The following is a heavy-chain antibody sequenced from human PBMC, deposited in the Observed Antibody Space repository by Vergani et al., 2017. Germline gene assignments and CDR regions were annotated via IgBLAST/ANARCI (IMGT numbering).Heavy chain of an antibody. Sequence: QVQLVESGGGVVQPGGSLRLSCAASGFTFSTYGLHWVRQAPGKGLEWVAFIRYDGSNKYYADSVKGRFTISRDNSKNTLYLQMNSLRAEDTALYYCAKDGASEYSSDWYWGHFDYWGQGTLVTVSS. CDR1: GFTFSTYG. D-gene: IGHD6-19*01. CDR3: AKDGASEYSSDWYWGHFDY. V-gene: IGHV3-30*02. J-gene: IGHJ4*02. CDR2: IRYDGSNK.